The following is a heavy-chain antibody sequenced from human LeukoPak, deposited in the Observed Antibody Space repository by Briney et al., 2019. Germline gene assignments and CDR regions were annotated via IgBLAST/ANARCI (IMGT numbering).Heavy chain of an antibody. J-gene: IGHJ4*02. CDR3: ARDLHSSSWYFAY. V-gene: IGHV3-23*01. D-gene: IGHD6-13*01. CDR1: GFTFSSYA. Sequence: PGGSLRLSCAASGFTFSSYAMNWVRQAPGKGLEWVSAISGSGFNTYYADSVKGRFAISRDNSKNTLYLQMNSLRAEDTAVYYCARDLHSSSWYFAYWGQGTLVTVSS. CDR2: ISGSGFNT.